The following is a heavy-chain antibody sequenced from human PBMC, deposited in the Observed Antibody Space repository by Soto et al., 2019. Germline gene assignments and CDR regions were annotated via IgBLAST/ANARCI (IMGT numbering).Heavy chain of an antibody. D-gene: IGHD2-15*01. CDR1: GFTFISYA. CDR3: AKDGGSVCSGGTCYFQAPDY. V-gene: IGHV3-23*01. Sequence: GGSLRLSCEASGFTFISYAMSWVRQAPGKGLEWVSAISGGSGRNTYYADSVKGRFTISRDNSKNTLSVQMDSLRVEDTALYYCAKDGGSVCSGGTCYFQAPDYWGQGTLVTVSS. CDR2: ISGGSGRNT. J-gene: IGHJ4*02.